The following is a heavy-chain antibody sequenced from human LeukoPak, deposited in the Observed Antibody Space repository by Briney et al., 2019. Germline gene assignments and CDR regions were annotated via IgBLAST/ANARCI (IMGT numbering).Heavy chain of an antibody. CDR3: VRVNCAGDCTSRDWYFDL. Sequence: GGSLRLSCAASGFTFSSYWMHWVRQAPGKGLVWVSRIFNPGGATAYVDSVKGRFTISRDNAENTLSLQMNSLRVEGTAVYYCVRVNCAGDCTSRDWYFDLWGRGTLVVVSS. CDR1: GFTFSSYW. D-gene: IGHD2-21*02. CDR2: IFNPGGAT. V-gene: IGHV3-74*01. J-gene: IGHJ2*01.